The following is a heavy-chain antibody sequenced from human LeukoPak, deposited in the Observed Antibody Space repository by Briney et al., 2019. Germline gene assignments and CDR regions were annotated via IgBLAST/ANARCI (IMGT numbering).Heavy chain of an antibody. D-gene: IGHD6-13*01. Sequence: RASGTLSLTCDVSGGSISNTNWWSWVRQPPGRGLEWIGEVSLAGQTNYNPSLNGRVTMSLDESSNQLSLKLTSVTAADTAVYYCARSHSSGWSKFDPWGQGTLVTFSS. CDR3: ARSHSSGWSKFDP. CDR2: VSLAGQT. V-gene: IGHV4-4*02. CDR1: GGSISNTNW. J-gene: IGHJ5*02.